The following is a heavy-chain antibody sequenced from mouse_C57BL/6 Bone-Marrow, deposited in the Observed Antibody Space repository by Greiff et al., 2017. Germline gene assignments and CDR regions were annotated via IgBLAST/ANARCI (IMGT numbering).Heavy chain of an antibody. V-gene: IGHV14-4*01. D-gene: IGHD2-3*01. CDR3: SSFDGNYFDF. CDR1: GFNIKDDY. Sequence: VQLQQSGAELVRPGASVKLSCTASGFNIKDDYIHWVKQRPEQGLEWIGWLDPEIGDTESASKFQGKATITSDTSSNTAYLQLSSLTSEDTAVYYCSSFDGNYFDFWGQGTPLTGAS. CDR2: LDPEIGDT. J-gene: IGHJ2*01.